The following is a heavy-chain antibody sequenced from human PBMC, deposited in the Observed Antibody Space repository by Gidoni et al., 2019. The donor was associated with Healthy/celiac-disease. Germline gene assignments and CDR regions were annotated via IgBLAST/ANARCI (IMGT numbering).Heavy chain of an antibody. CDR3: ARDADDYYGSGSYDNWFDP. V-gene: IGHV3-30-3*01. J-gene: IGHJ5*02. CDR2: ISYDGSNK. Sequence: QVQLVESGGGVVQPGRSLRLSCAASGFTFSSYAMHWVRQAPGKGLEWVAVISYDGSNKYYADSVKGRFTISRDNSKNTLYLQMNSLRAEDTAVYYCARDADDYYGSGSYDNWFDPWGQGTLVTVSS. D-gene: IGHD3-10*01. CDR1: GFTFSSYA.